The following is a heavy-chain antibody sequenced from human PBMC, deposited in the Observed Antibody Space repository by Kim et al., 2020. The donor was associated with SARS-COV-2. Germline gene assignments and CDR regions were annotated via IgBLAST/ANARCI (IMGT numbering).Heavy chain of an antibody. CDR3: ARDGYDSSGYYHKSYFDY. D-gene: IGHD3-22*01. Sequence: SVKVSCKASGGTFSSYAISWVRQAPGQGLEWMGGIIPIFGTANYAQKFQGRVTITADESTSTAYMELSSLRSEDTAVYYCARDGYDSSGYYHKSYFDYWGQGTLVTVSS. CDR1: GGTFSSYA. J-gene: IGHJ4*02. V-gene: IGHV1-69*13. CDR2: IIPIFGTA.